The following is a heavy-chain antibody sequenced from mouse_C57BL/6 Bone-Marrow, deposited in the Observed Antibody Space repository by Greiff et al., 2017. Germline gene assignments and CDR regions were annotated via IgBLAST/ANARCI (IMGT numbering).Heavy chain of an antibody. V-gene: IGHV14-4*01. J-gene: IGHJ2*01. CDR2: IDPENGDT. D-gene: IGHD1-1*01. CDR1: GFNIKDDY. Sequence: VQLQQSGAELVRPGASVKLSCTASGFNIKDDYMHWVKQRPEQGLEWIGWIDPENGDTEYASKFQGKATITADTYSNTAYLQLNSLTSEDTAVYYCTTRGLLLRDFDYWGQGTTLTGSS. CDR3: TTRGLLLRDFDY.